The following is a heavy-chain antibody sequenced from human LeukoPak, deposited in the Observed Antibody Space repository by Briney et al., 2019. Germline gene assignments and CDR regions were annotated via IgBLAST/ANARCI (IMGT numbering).Heavy chain of an antibody. V-gene: IGHV1-46*03. Sequence: ASVKVSCKASGYTFTSYYMHWVRQAPGQGLEWMGIINPSGGSTSYAQKFQGRVTMTRDTSTSTVYMELSSPRSEDTAVYYCARLRGGYCSGTSCPGFLDYWGQGTLVTVSS. J-gene: IGHJ4*02. CDR2: INPSGGST. D-gene: IGHD2-2*01. CDR3: ARLRGGYCSGTSCPGFLDY. CDR1: GYTFTSYY.